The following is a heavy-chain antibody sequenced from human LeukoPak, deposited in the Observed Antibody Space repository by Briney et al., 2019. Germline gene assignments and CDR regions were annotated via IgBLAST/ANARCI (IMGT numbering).Heavy chain of an antibody. V-gene: IGHV1-2*02. CDR3: ARDYGYDRDAFDI. CDR1: GYTFTGYY. Sequence: ASVKVSCKASGYTFTGYYMHWGRQAPGQGLEWMGWINPNSGGTNYAQKFQGRVTMTRDTSISTAYMELSRLRSDDTAVYYCARDYGYDRDAFDIWGQGTMVTVSS. CDR2: INPNSGGT. D-gene: IGHD3-22*01. J-gene: IGHJ3*02.